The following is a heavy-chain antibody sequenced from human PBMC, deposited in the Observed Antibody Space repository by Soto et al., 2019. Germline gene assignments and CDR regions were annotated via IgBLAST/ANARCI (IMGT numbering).Heavy chain of an antibody. J-gene: IGHJ4*02. V-gene: IGHV3-30*18. CDR3: AKKLEGTVAAPPHY. Sequence: QVQLVESGGGVVQPGRSLRLSCAASGFTFSTHGMHWIRQAPGKGLEWVAVTASDGSNKYYADSVKGRFTISRDNSKNTLYLEMNSLRPEDTAVYYCAKKLEGTVAAPPHYWGQGTLVTVSS. D-gene: IGHD6-6*01. CDR1: GFTFSTHG. CDR2: TASDGSNK.